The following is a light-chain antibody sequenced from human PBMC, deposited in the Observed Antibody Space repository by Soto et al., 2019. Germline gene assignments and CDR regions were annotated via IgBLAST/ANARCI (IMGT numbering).Light chain of an antibody. Sequence: DSVLTQSPGTLSLSPGQRATLSCRASQSLSSAFLAWYQQKPGQAPRLLIYSASSRATGVPDRFSGSGSGTDFTLTISRLEPEDFAVYYCQQCGSSPETFGQGTKVDI. CDR2: SAS. CDR1: QSLSSAF. V-gene: IGKV3-20*01. CDR3: QQCGSSPET. J-gene: IGKJ1*01.